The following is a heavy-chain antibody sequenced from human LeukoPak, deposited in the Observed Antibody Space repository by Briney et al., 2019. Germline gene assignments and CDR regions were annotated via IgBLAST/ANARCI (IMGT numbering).Heavy chain of an antibody. V-gene: IGHV4-59*08. CDR1: GGSMSSYY. CDR3: ARGGWSVDY. Sequence: SETLSLTCTVSGGSMSSYYWSWIRQPPGKGLEWIGYIYYNGKTNYSPSLNSRVTISVDTSRNQFSLKSNSVTAADTAVYYCARGGWSVDYWGQGTLVTASS. CDR2: IYYNGKT. J-gene: IGHJ4*02. D-gene: IGHD6-19*01.